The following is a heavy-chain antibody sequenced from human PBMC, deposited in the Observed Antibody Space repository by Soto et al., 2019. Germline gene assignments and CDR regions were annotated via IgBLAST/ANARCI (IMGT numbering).Heavy chain of an antibody. CDR3: ARSLGSSSWFDY. Sequence: GASLKVCCKSSGDTFTSYGISWVRQAPGQGLEWMGWISAYNGNTYYAQKLQGRVTMTTDTSTSTASMELRSLRSDDTAVYYCARSLGSSSWFDYWGQGTLVTVSS. D-gene: IGHD6-13*01. V-gene: IGHV1-18*01. J-gene: IGHJ4*02. CDR2: ISAYNGNT. CDR1: GDTFTSYG.